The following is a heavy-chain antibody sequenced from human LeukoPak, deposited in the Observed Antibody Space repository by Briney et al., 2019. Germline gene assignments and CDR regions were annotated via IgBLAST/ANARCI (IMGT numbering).Heavy chain of an antibody. CDR2: IDPDTGDT. Sequence: ASVKVSCKPSGYTFVDHYLHWVRQAPGQGLESLGWIDPDTGDTNYPQKFQGRVTMTRDTSSSTAYMELNRLRSDDTAVYYCAREEGSIVVVVAATLAFNYWGQGTLVTVSS. CDR1: GYTFVDHY. J-gene: IGHJ4*02. CDR3: AREEGSIVVVVAATLAFNY. D-gene: IGHD2-15*01. V-gene: IGHV1-2*02.